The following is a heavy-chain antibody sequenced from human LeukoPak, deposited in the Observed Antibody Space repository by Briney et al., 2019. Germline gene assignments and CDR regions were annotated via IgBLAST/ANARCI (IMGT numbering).Heavy chain of an antibody. CDR1: GFTFSSYA. Sequence: PGRSLRLSCAASGFTFSSYAMHWVRQAPGKGLEWVAVISYDGSNKYYADSVKGRFTISRDNSKNTLYLQMNSLRAEDTAVYYCARDYDFWSGYPYFDYWGQGTLVTVSS. V-gene: IGHV3-30-3*01. J-gene: IGHJ4*02. CDR2: ISYDGSNK. D-gene: IGHD3-3*01. CDR3: ARDYDFWSGYPYFDY.